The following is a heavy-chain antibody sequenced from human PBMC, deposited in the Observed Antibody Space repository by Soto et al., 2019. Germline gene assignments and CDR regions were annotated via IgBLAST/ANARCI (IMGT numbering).Heavy chain of an antibody. CDR1: GGSISSYY. Sequence: QVQLQESGPGLVKPSETLSLSCTVSGGSISSYYWSWFRQSPGKRMEWIGYVHHSWGTSYNPSLQGRVAISLDTSKSQFSLKVTSVTATDTAVYYCARQGFGPLHCLVDVWGQGTTVTVSS. D-gene: IGHD3-10*01. J-gene: IGHJ6*02. CDR3: ARQGFGPLHCLVDV. V-gene: IGHV4-59*08. CDR2: VHHSWGT.